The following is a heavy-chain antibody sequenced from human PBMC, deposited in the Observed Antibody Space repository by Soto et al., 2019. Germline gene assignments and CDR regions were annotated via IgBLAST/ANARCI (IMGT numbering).Heavy chain of an antibody. CDR3: ARTSGYDFEY. CDR2: INSNGGST. Sequence: GGSLRLSCAASGFTFSSYAMHWVRQAPGKGLEYVSVINSNGGSTDYANSVKGRFTISRDNSKNTLYLQMGSLRAEDMAVYYCARTSGYDFEYWGRGTLVTVSS. D-gene: IGHD5-12*01. CDR1: GFTFSSYA. J-gene: IGHJ4*02. V-gene: IGHV3-64*01.